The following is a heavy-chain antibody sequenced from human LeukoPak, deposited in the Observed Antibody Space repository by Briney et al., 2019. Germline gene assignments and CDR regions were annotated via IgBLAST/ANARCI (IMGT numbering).Heavy chain of an antibody. D-gene: IGHD5-12*01. V-gene: IGHV1-8*01. CDR1: GYTFASYD. Sequence: GSVTVSCTASGYTFASYDVNWVRQAAGQGVEWMGWMNPNSGNTGYAQKFQGRVTMTRNTSISTAYMELSSLRSEDTAVYYCARVRGRGHFDYWGQGTLVTVSS. J-gene: IGHJ4*02. CDR3: ARVRGRGHFDY. CDR2: MNPNSGNT.